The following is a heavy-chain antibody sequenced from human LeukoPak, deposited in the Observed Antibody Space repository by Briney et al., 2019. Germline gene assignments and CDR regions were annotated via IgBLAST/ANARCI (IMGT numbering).Heavy chain of an antibody. J-gene: IGHJ4*02. CDR2: IRGKRDNYAT. V-gene: IGHV3-73*01. CDR1: GFTFSDSP. CDR3: ARQTVSCHDY. D-gene: IGHD2-2*01. Sequence: GGSLKLSCVASGFTFSDSPIHWVRLAPGKGLEWVAHIRGKRDNYATAYAASVKDRFAISRDNSENTAFLQMNGLKTDDTAVYFCARQTVSCHDYWGRGTLVTVSS.